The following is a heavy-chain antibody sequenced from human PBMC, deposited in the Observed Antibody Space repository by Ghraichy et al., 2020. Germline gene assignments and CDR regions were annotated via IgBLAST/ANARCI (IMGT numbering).Heavy chain of an antibody. CDR2: IKQDESEK. CDR1: GFTFSSYW. J-gene: IGHJ3*02. D-gene: IGHD1-7*01. V-gene: IGHV3-7*04. Sequence: GESLNISCAASGFTFSSYWMTWVRQAPGKGLEWVANIKQDESEKFYVDSVKGRFTISRDDAKNSLFLQMNGLRAEDTAVYYCARVLLNWNYRPDAFDIWGRGTMVTVSS. CDR3: ARVLLNWNYRPDAFDI.